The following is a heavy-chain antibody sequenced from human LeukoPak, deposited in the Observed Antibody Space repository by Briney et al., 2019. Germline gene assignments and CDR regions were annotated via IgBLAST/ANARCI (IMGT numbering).Heavy chain of an antibody. CDR2: ICYDGSNK. J-gene: IGHJ4*02. CDR1: GFTFSSYG. D-gene: IGHD1-26*01. Sequence: GGSLRLSCAASGFTFSSYGMHWVRQAPGKGLEWVAVICYDGSNKYYADSVKGGFTILRENKKKTLYLQMNSLRAEDTAVFYCARDLEVGAILGYWGQGTLVTVSS. CDR3: ARDLEVGAILGY. V-gene: IGHV3-33*01.